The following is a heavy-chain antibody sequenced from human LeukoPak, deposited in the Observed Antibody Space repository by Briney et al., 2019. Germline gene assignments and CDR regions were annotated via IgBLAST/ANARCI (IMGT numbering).Heavy chain of an antibody. J-gene: IGHJ4*02. CDR2: ISGSGGST. D-gene: IGHD3-22*01. Sequence: GGSLRLSCAASGFTFSSYAMSWVRQAPGKGLEWVSAISGSGGSTYYADSVKGRFTISRDNSKNTLYLQMNSLRAEDTAVYYCAKDRNYYDSSGYIDYWGQGTLVSVSS. CDR1: GFTFSSYA. V-gene: IGHV3-23*01. CDR3: AKDRNYYDSSGYIDY.